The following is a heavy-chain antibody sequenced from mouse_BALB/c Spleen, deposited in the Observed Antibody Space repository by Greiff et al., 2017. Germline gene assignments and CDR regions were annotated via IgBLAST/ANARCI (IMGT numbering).Heavy chain of an antibody. CDR2: ISSGGSYT. Sequence: DVKLVESGGGLVKPGGSLKLSCAASGFTFSSYTMSWVRQTPEKGLEWVATISSGGSYTYYPDSVKGQFTISRDNAKNTLYLQMSSLKSEDTAMYYCTRDGYGYYFDYWGQGTTLTVSS. CDR3: TRDGYGYYFDY. CDR1: GFTFSSYT. J-gene: IGHJ2*01. D-gene: IGHD1-1*02. V-gene: IGHV5-6-4*01.